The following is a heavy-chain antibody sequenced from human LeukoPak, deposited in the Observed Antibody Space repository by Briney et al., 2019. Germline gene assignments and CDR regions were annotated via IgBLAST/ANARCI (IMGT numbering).Heavy chain of an antibody. V-gene: IGHV3-21*01. J-gene: IGHJ4*02. CDR1: GFTLSSYS. D-gene: IGHD3-10*01. CDR2: INSSSYI. CDR3: ARLYGSGSY. Sequence: GGALRLSCAASGFTLSSYSMNWVRQAPGKGLEWVSYINSSSYIYYADSVKGRFTISRDNAKNSLYLQVNSLRAEDTAVYYCARLYGSGSYWGQGTLVTVSS.